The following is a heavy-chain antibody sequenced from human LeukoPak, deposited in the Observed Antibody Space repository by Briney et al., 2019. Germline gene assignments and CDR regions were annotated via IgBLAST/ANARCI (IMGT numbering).Heavy chain of an antibody. Sequence: PGGSLRLSCAASGFTFSSYAMHWARQAPGKGLEWVAVISYDGSNKYYADSVKGRFTISRDNSKNTLYLQMNSLRAEDTAVYYCASTVVITYYFDYWGQGTLVTVSS. CDR2: ISYDGSNK. CDR1: GFTFSSYA. CDR3: ASTVVITYYFDY. D-gene: IGHD3-22*01. J-gene: IGHJ4*02. V-gene: IGHV3-30*04.